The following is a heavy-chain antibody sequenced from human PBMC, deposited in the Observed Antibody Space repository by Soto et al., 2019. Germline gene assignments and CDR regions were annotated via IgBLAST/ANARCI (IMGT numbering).Heavy chain of an antibody. D-gene: IGHD2-15*01. V-gene: IGHV3-9*01. Sequence: DVQLVESGGGLVQPGRSLRLSCAASGFTFDDYAMHWVRQAPGKGLEWVSSISWNSGSIAYADSVKGRFTISRDNAENALYLQMNSLRAEDTALYYWAKGLKWHPEGYFDYWGQGTLVSVSS. CDR2: ISWNSGSI. CDR1: GFTFDDYA. J-gene: IGHJ4*02. CDR3: AKGLKWHPEGYFDY.